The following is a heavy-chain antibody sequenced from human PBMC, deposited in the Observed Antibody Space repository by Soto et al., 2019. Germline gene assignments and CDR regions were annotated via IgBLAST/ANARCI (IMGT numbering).Heavy chain of an antibody. Sequence: ASVKVSCKASGYTFTSYAMHWVRQAPGQRLEWMGWINAGNGNTKYSQKFQGRVTITRDTSASTAYMELSSLRSEDTAVYYCARTLAAPPDYSYYGMDVWGQGTTVTVSS. J-gene: IGHJ6*02. CDR1: GYTFTSYA. V-gene: IGHV1-3*01. D-gene: IGHD6-13*01. CDR3: ARTLAAPPDYSYYGMDV. CDR2: INAGNGNT.